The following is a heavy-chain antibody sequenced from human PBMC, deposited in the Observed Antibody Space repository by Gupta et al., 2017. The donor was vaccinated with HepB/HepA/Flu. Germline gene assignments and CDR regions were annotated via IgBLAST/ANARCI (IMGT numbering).Heavy chain of an antibody. J-gene: IGHJ6*03. CDR2: INHSGST. V-gene: IGHV4-34*01. CDR1: GGSFSGYY. Sequence: QVQLQQWCAGLLKPSETLSLTCAVYGGSFSGYYWIWIRQPPGKGLEWIGEINHSGSTNYNPSLKSRVTISVDTSKNQFSLKLSSVTAADTAVYYCARAHPLRSYYYYYMDVWGKGTTVTVSS. D-gene: IGHD1-14*01. CDR3: ARAHPLRSYYYYYMDV.